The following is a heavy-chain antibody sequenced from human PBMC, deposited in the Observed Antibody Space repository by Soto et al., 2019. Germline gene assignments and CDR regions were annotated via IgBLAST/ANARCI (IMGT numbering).Heavy chain of an antibody. CDR2: VYYSGNT. D-gene: IGHD4-17*01. CDR3: ARQNWLDTTGYVVGHDYHGLDG. Sequence: SENLSVTCTVSGGSISSYYWSWIRQPPSKGLEWLGNVYYSGNTNYNPSFQSRVTISVDTSNKWFALKLNSVTAADTAVYYCARQNWLDTTGYVVGHDYHGLDGCGQGTTVTVS. CDR1: GGSISSYY. J-gene: IGHJ6*02. V-gene: IGHV4-59*01.